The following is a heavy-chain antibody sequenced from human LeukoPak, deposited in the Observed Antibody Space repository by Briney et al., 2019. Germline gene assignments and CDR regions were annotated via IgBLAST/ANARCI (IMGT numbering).Heavy chain of an antibody. D-gene: IGHD3-22*01. CDR3: AREGSLHHSGDYYLSWFDP. V-gene: IGHV1-18*01. Sequence: ASVKVSCKTSGFTFNTYGIAWVRQAPGQGLEWMGWISAYNGNTNYAQNLQDRVTKTTDKSTTTAYMELRGLRSDDTAVYYCAREGSLHHSGDYYLSWFDPWGQGTLVTVSS. J-gene: IGHJ5*02. CDR2: ISAYNGNT. CDR1: GFTFNTYG.